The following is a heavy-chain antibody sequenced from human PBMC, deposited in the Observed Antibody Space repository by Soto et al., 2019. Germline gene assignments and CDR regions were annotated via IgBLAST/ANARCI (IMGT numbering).Heavy chain of an antibody. CDR3: ARDPSTEITFDY. J-gene: IGHJ4*02. CDR1: RGSLSGYY. Sequence: SETLSLTCAVYRGSLSGYYWSWIRQPPGKGLEWIGEIDYSGSTNYNPSLKSRVTISIDTSKNQFSLKLNSVTAADTAVYYCARDPSTEITFDYWGQGTLVTVSS. V-gene: IGHV4-34*01. CDR2: IDYSGST.